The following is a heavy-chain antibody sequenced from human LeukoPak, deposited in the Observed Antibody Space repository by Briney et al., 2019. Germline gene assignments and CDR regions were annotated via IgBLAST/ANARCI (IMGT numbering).Heavy chain of an antibody. CDR3: ARGYYDSSDFEYFQH. CDR2: INPNSGGT. Sequence: ASVKVSCKASGYTFSGNYMHWVRQAPGKGLDYMGWINPNSGGTNYAQTFQGRVTMTRDTSISTAYMELSRLRSDDTAVYYCARGYYDSSDFEYFQHWGQGTLVTVPS. V-gene: IGHV1-2*02. D-gene: IGHD3-22*01. J-gene: IGHJ1*01. CDR1: GYTFSGNY.